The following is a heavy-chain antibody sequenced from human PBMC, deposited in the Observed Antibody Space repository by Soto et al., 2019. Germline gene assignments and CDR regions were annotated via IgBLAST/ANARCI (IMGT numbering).Heavy chain of an antibody. V-gene: IGHV1-3*01. Sequence: QVQLVQSGAEVKKPGASVKVSCKASGYTFTSYAMHWVRQAPGQRLEWMGWINAGNGNTKYSQKFQGRVTITRDTSASTAYMELSSLRSGDTAVYYCARDYCSSTSCLNYYYYYYMDVWGKGTTVTVSS. CDR1: GYTFTSYA. D-gene: IGHD2-2*01. J-gene: IGHJ6*03. CDR2: INAGNGNT. CDR3: ARDYCSSTSCLNYYYYYYMDV.